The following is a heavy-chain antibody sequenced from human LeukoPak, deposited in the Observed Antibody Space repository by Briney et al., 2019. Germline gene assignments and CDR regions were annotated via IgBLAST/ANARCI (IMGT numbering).Heavy chain of an antibody. CDR1: GYTFTSYG. D-gene: IGHD6-13*01. J-gene: IGHJ6*02. V-gene: IGHV1-18*01. CDR3: ARDPPAAGTPYYYYGMDV. CDR2: ISAYNGNT. Sequence: ASVKVSCKASGYTFTSYGISWVRQAPGQGLEWMGWISAYNGNTNYAQKLQGRVTMTTDTSTSTAYMELRSLRSDDTAVYYCARDPPAAGTPYYYYGMDVWGQGTTVTVSS.